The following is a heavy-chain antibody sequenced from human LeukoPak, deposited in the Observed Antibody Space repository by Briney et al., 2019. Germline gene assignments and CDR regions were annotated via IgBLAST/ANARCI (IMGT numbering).Heavy chain of an antibody. CDR1: GGSFSGYY. CDR3: AGGRGLRYFDWLDY. D-gene: IGHD3-9*01. J-gene: IGHJ4*02. Sequence: SETLSLTCAVYGGSFSGYYWSWIRQPPGKRLEWIGEINHSGSTNYNPSLKSRVTISVDTSKNQFSLKLSSVTAADTAVYYCAGGRGLRYFDWLDYWGQGTLVTVSS. CDR2: INHSGST. V-gene: IGHV4-34*01.